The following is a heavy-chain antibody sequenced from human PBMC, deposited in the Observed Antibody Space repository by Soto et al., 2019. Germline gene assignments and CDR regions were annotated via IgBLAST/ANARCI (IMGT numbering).Heavy chain of an antibody. CDR1: GDTFIRYA. V-gene: IGHV1-69*01. D-gene: IGHD4-17*01. CDR2: VIPIFATP. CDR3: TRFHFDFGDRYWYFDL. J-gene: IGHJ2*01. Sequence: QVQLVQSGAEVKKPGSSVKVSCKASGDTFIRYAISWVRQAPGQGLEWMGGVIPIFATPQYAQKFQGRVTITADESTTTAYMELSSLRSEDTAVYYCTRFHFDFGDRYWYFDLWGRGTLVTVSS.